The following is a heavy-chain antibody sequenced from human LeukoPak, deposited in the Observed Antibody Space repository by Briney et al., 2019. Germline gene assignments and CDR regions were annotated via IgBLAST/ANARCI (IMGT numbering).Heavy chain of an antibody. CDR2: IKQDGSEK. J-gene: IGHJ5*02. V-gene: IGHV3-7*05. CDR3: ARGPRGFDP. Sequence: GGSLRLSCAASGFTFSSYWMSWVRQAPGKGLEWVANIKQDGSEKYYVDSVKGRFTVSRDNSKNTLYLQMNSLRADDTAVYYCARGPRGFDPWGQGTLVTVSS. CDR1: GFTFSSYW.